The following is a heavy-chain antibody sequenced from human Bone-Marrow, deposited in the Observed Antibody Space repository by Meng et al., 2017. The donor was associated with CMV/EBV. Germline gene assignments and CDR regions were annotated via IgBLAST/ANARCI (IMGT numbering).Heavy chain of an antibody. V-gene: IGHV3-7*01. Sequence: GGSLRLSCAASGFTFSSFWMSWVRQAPGKGLEWVANIKQDGSEKYYVDSVKGRFTISRDNARNSLFLQMNSLRAEDTAVYYCARQGEILWFGELLPYFDYWGQGKLVTFSS. CDR1: GFTFSSFW. D-gene: IGHD3-10*01. CDR2: IKQDGSEK. J-gene: IGHJ4*02. CDR3: ARQGEILWFGELLPYFDY.